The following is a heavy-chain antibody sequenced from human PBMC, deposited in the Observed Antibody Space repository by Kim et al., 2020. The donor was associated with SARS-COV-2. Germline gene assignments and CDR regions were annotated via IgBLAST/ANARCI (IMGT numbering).Heavy chain of an antibody. V-gene: IGHV3-9*01. CDR3: AKSRAYDSRGSHLSAFDY. D-gene: IGHD3-22*01. CDR2: ISWNSGSI. Sequence: GGSLRLSCAASGFTFGDFAMHWVRQAPGKGLEWVSVISWNSGSIDYADSVKGRFTISRDNAKNSLFLEMNSLRAEDTAFYYCAKSRAYDSRGSHLSAFDYWGQGALVIVSS. J-gene: IGHJ4*02. CDR1: GFTFGDFA.